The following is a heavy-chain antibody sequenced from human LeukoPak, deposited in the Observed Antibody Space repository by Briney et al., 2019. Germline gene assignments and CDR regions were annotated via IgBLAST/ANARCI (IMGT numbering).Heavy chain of an antibody. V-gene: IGHV4-4*07. J-gene: IGHJ3*02. CDR3: ARVSHVVFAFDI. CDR1: GGSISSYY. CDR2: IYTSGST. D-gene: IGHD2-8*02. Sequence: SETLSLTCTVSGGSISSYYWSWIRQPAGKGLEWIGRIYTSGSTNYNPSLKSRGTMSVDTSKNQFSLKLSSVTAADTAVYYCARVSHVVFAFDIWGQGTMVTVSS.